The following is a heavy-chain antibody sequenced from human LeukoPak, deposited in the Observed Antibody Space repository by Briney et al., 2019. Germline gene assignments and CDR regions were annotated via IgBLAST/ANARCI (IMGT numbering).Heavy chain of an antibody. CDR2: IRYDGSNK. V-gene: IGHV3-33*08. CDR1: GFTFSSYW. CDR3: ARRHGGNSEY. J-gene: IGHJ4*02. Sequence: PGGSLRLSCAASGFTFSSYWMSWVRQAPGKGLEWVAFIRYDGSNKYYADSVKGRFTISRDNAKNSLYLQMNSLRAEDTAVYYCARRHGGNSEYWGQGTLVTVSS. D-gene: IGHD4-23*01.